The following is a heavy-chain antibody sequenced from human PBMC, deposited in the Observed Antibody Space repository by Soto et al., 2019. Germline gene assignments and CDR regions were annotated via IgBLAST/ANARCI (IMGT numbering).Heavy chain of an antibody. Sequence: SETLSLTCSVSSDSMNSGGYYWSWIRQHPGKGLEWIGYIYSNGDTYYNPSLKSRVTIPIDTSKKQFSLNLTSVTAADTAVYYCARRGGSSSGYYYYAMDVWGQGTTVTVSS. V-gene: IGHV4-31*03. J-gene: IGHJ6*02. CDR2: IYSNGDT. D-gene: IGHD6-6*01. CDR3: ARRGGSSSGYYYYAMDV. CDR1: SDSMNSGGYY.